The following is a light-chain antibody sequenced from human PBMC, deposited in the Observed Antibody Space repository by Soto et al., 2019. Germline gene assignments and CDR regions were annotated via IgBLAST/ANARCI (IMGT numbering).Light chain of an antibody. Sequence: DIQMTQSPSSLSASVGDRVTITCRASQGISPFLNWYQQKPGEAPKLLIYAASRLYFGVPSRFSGSGSGTDFTLTISSLQPEDFATYFCQQSCSTPLTFGQGTKLDIK. CDR3: QQSCSTPLT. CDR1: QGISPF. V-gene: IGKV1-39*01. CDR2: AAS. J-gene: IGKJ2*01.